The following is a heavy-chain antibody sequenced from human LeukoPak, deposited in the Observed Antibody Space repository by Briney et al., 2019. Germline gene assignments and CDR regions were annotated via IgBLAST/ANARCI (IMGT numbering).Heavy chain of an antibody. CDR1: GYTFTSSG. CDR2: ISVSNGDT. CDR3: ARLPYGANYFDP. J-gene: IGHJ5*02. V-gene: IGHV1-18*04. Sequence: ASVKVSCKASGYTFTSSGVTWVRQAPGQGLEWMGWISVSNGDTTYAQKFQGRLTMTTDTSTNSAYMELRSLRSDDTAVYYCARLPYGANYFDPWGQGTLVTVSS. D-gene: IGHD4-17*01.